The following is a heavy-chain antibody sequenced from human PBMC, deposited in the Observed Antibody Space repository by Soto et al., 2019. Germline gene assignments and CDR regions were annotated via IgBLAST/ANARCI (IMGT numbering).Heavy chain of an antibody. V-gene: IGHV4-34*01. CDR2: SNHSGST. CDR3: ARGGNSAYEVYYYYGMDV. Sequence: RSETLSLTCAVYGGSFSGYYWSWIRQPPGKGLEWIGESNHSGSTNYNPSLKSRVTISVDTSKNQFSLKLSSVTAADTAVYYCARGGNSAYEVYYYYGMDVWGKGTTVTDS. CDR1: GGSFSGYY. D-gene: IGHD5-12*01. J-gene: IGHJ6*04.